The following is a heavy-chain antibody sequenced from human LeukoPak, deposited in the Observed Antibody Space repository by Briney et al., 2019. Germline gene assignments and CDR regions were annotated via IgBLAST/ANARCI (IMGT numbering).Heavy chain of an antibody. J-gene: IGHJ5*02. D-gene: IGHD3-10*01. Sequence: ASETLSLTCGIFGGSFSGYYWTWVRQAPGKGLEWIGEISESGTTNYNAPLNNRVTLSVDTSKNQSSLKMTSLTAADTGVFYCARALMTLVRGVPRTTWFDPWGQGTLVTVSS. CDR2: ISESGTT. CDR3: ARALMTLVRGVPRTTWFDP. CDR1: GGSFSGYY. V-gene: IGHV4-34*01.